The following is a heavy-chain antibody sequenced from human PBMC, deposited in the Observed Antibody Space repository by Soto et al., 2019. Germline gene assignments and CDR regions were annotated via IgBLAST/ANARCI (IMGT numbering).Heavy chain of an antibody. V-gene: IGHV4-31*03. CDR3: ARDLRPRYCSSTSCQYYYYGMDV. CDR2: IYYSGST. J-gene: IGHJ6*02. D-gene: IGHD2-2*01. Sequence: LSLTCTVSGGSISSGGYYWSWIRQHPGKGLEWIGYIYYSGSTYYNPSLKSRVTISVDTSKNQFSLKLSSVTAADTAVYYCARDLRPRYCSSTSCQYYYYGMDVWGQGTTVTVSS. CDR1: GGSISSGGYY.